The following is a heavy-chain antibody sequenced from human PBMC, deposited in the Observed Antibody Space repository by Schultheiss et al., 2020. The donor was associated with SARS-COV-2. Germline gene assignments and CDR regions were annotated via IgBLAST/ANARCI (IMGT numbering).Heavy chain of an antibody. CDR2: IYYSGST. CDR1: GGSVSSGVYY. J-gene: IGHJ6*02. Sequence: SETLSLTCTVSGGSVSSGVYYWSWIRQPPGKGLEWIGYIYYSGSTNYNPSLKSRVTISVDTSKNQFSLKLSSVTAADTAVYYCARLSYGRLPNYYYYGMDVWGQGTTVTVSS. CDR3: ARLSYGRLPNYYYYGMDV. D-gene: IGHD3-10*01. V-gene: IGHV4-61*08.